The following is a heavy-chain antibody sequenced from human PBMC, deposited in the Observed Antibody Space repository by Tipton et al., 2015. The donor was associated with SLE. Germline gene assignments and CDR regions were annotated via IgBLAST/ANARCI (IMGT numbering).Heavy chain of an antibody. D-gene: IGHD6-6*01. J-gene: IGHJ4*02. CDR3: AREREYNNSEFDY. V-gene: IGHV4-61*02. CDR2: IYTSGNT. CDR1: GGSISSSSYY. Sequence: TLSLTCTVSGGSISSSSYYWGWIRQPAGKGLEWIGRIYTSGNTNYNPSLDSRVTISLDTSKNQFSLKLNSVTAADTAVYYCAREREYNNSEFDYWGQGTLVTVSS.